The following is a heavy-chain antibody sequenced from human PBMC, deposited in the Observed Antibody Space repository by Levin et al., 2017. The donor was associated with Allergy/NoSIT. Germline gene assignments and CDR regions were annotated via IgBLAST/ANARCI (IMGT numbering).Heavy chain of an antibody. CDR3: ARDPSQVVPAAISGDVSHYYYGMDV. D-gene: IGHD2-2*02. CDR2: ISYDGSNK. V-gene: IGHV3-30*04. CDR1: GFTFSSYA. Sequence: GGSLRLSCAASGFTFSSYAMHWVRQAPGKGLEWVAVISYDGSNKYYADSVKGRFTISRDNSKNTLYLQMNSLRAEDTAVYYCARDPSQVVPAAISGDVSHYYYGMDVWGQGTTVTVSS. J-gene: IGHJ6*02.